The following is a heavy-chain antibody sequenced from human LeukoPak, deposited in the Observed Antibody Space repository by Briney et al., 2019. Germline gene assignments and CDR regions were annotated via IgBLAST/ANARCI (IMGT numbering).Heavy chain of an antibody. V-gene: IGHV4-4*07. J-gene: IGHJ3*02. CDR2: IYTSGSA. CDR1: GGAISSYH. Sequence: SETLSLTCTVSGGAISSYHWSWIRQPAGKGLEWIGRIYTSGSANYSPSLKSRVTMSVDTSKNQFSLKLSSVTAADTAVYYCARGRGITAAVRAFDIWGQGTMVTVSS. D-gene: IGHD6-13*01. CDR3: ARGRGITAAVRAFDI.